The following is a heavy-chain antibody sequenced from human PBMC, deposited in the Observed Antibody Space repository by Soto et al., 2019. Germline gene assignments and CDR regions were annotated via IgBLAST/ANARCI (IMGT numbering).Heavy chain of an antibody. J-gene: IGHJ4*02. D-gene: IGHD1-1*01. CDR3: ARRAETNGWNGFGADKYYFDF. Sequence: ASVKVSCTASGYTFTRYDIYWVRQATGQGLEWMGWMNPNTGNSGYAQKFQGRVTMTSDTSISTAHMELSSLRSEDTAVYYCARRAETNGWNGFGADKYYFDFWGQGTLVTVSA. V-gene: IGHV1-8*01. CDR2: MNPNTGNS. CDR1: GYTFTRYD.